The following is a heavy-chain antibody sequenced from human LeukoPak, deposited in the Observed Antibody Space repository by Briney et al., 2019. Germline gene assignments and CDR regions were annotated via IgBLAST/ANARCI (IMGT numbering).Heavy chain of an antibody. CDR3: ARACVASVTSRVDYYYYYMDV. CDR1: GYTFTSYD. J-gene: IGHJ6*03. CDR2: MNPNSGNT. V-gene: IGHV1-8*01. Sequence: ASVKVSCKASGYTFTSYDINWVRQATGQGLEWMGWMNPNSGNTGYAQKFQGRVTMTRNTSISTAYMELSSLRSEDTAVYYCARACVASVTSRVDYYYYYMDVWGKGTTVTVSS. D-gene: IGHD4-17*01.